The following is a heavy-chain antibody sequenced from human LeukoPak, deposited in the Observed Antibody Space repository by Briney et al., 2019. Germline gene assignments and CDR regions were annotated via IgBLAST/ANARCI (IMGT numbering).Heavy chain of an antibody. CDR1: GDSISSSSSY. Sequence: SETLSLTCTVSGDSISSSSSYWGWIRQPPGEGLEWIGSIYYSGSTYYNTSLKSRVTISVDPSKNQFSLRLNSVTAADTAVYFCARQTGAGLFILPGGQGTLVTVSS. CDR2: IYYSGST. CDR3: ARQTGAGLFILP. J-gene: IGHJ4*02. V-gene: IGHV4-39*01. D-gene: IGHD3/OR15-3a*01.